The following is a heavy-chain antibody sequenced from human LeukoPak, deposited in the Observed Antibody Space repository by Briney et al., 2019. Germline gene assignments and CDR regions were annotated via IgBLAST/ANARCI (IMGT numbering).Heavy chain of an antibody. CDR3: ARGASYSSSWYRYYYYYMDV. Sequence: SQTLSLTCAISGDSVSSNSAAWNWIRQSPSRGLEWLGRTYYRSKWYNDYAVSVKSRITINPDTSKNQFSLQLNSVTPEDTAVYYCARGASYSSSWYRYYYYYMDVWGKGTTVTISS. D-gene: IGHD6-13*01. CDR2: TYYRSKWYN. CDR1: GDSVSSNSAA. J-gene: IGHJ6*03. V-gene: IGHV6-1*01.